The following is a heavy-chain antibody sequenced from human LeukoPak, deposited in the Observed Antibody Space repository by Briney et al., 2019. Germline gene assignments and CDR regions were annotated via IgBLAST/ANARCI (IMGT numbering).Heavy chain of an antibody. CDR2: ITGGGGTI. V-gene: IGHV3-23*01. Sequence: GGSLRLSCAASGFTFSSYAMDGVRQAPGKGLEWVSIITGGGGTIYYADSVKGRFTISRDKSQNTLYLQMNSLRDEDTALYYFASPCENSYDRPFHYWGQGTLVTVSS. D-gene: IGHD3-22*01. CDR3: ASPCENSYDRPFHY. J-gene: IGHJ1*01. CDR1: GFTFSSYA.